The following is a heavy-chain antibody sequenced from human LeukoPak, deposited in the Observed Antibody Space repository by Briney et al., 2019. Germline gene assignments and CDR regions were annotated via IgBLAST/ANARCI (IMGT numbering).Heavy chain of an antibody. V-gene: IGHV4-4*02. D-gene: IGHD5-18*01. CDR2: VFHSGST. Sequence: SGTLSLICAVSGDSVSSNYWWSWVRQSPGKGLEWIGEVFHSGSTNYNPSLMGRVTISLDKSKSQVSLKLRSVTAADTAVYYCARHRGGYNCHDYWGQGALVTVSS. CDR1: GDSVSSNYW. CDR3: ARHRGGYNCHDY. J-gene: IGHJ4*02.